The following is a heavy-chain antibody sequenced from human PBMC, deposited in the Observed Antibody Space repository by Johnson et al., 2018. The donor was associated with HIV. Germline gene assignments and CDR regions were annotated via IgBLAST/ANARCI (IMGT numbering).Heavy chain of an antibody. J-gene: IGHJ3*02. CDR1: GFTFSSYA. D-gene: IGHD1-14*01. CDR2: ISYDGSVK. Sequence: QVQLVESGGGVVQPGRSLRLSCAASGFTFSSYAMHWVRQAPAKGLEWVAVISYDGSVKYYPDSVKGRFTISRDNSKNTLYLQMDSLRAEDTAVYYCAKIRTSGTGDAFDIWGQGTMVTVSS. V-gene: IGHV3-30*18. CDR3: AKIRTSGTGDAFDI.